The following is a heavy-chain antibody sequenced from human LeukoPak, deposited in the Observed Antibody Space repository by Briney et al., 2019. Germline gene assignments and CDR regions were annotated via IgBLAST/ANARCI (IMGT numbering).Heavy chain of an antibody. CDR1: GFTFSDYF. Sequence: GGSLRLSCAASGFTFSDYFMSWIRQAPEKGLEWVSYIGPRSDNINYADSVKGRFTISRDNSKNTLYLQMNSLRAEDTAVYYCAKDIGCSGGSCYSGPLGYWGQGTLVTVSS. V-gene: IGHV3-11*05. CDR2: IGPRSDNI. CDR3: AKDIGCSGGSCYSGPLGY. J-gene: IGHJ4*02. D-gene: IGHD2-15*01.